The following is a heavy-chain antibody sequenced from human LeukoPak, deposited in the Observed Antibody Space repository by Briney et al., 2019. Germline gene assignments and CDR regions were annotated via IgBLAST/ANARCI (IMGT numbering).Heavy chain of an antibody. Sequence: SETLSLACTVSGGSISSYYRSWIRQPAGKGLEWIGRIYTSGSTNYNPSLKSRVTMSVDTSKNQFSLKLSSVTAADTAVYYCARDHVGIAAAREAFDIWGQGTMVTVSS. CDR1: GGSISSYY. CDR3: ARDHVGIAAAREAFDI. V-gene: IGHV4-4*07. D-gene: IGHD6-13*01. J-gene: IGHJ3*02. CDR2: IYTSGST.